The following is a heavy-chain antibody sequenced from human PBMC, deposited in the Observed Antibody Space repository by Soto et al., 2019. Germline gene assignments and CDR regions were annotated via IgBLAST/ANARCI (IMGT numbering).Heavy chain of an antibody. V-gene: IGHV3-23*01. CDR2: ISGSGCTT. Sequence: EVQLLESGGGLVQPGGSLRLSCAASGFTFGSYAMNWLRQAPGRGLECVSFISGSGCTTYYADSVKGRFTVSRDNAKNTLYLQMNSLRAEDTALYYWAKFRSASYSDCSVDVWGKGTTVTVSS. D-gene: IGHD2-15*01. CDR3: AKFRSASYSDCSVDV. J-gene: IGHJ6*04. CDR1: GFTFGSYA.